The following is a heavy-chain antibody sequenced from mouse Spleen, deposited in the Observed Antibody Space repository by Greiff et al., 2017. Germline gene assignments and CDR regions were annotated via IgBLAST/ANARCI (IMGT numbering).Heavy chain of an antibody. V-gene: IGHV1-85*01. Sequence: VQLQQSGPELVKPGASVKLSCKASGYTFTSYDINWVKQRPGQGLEWIGWIYPRDGSTKYNEKLKGKATLTVDTSSSTAYMELHSLTSEDSAVYFCARGDGYDDYYAMDYWGRETSVTVST. CDR1: GYTFTSYD. D-gene: IGHD2-2*01. CDR2: IYPRDGST. J-gene: IGHJ4*01. CDR3: ARGDGYDDYYAMDY.